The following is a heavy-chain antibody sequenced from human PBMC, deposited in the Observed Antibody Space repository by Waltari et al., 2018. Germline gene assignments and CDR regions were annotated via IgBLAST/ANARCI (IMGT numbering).Heavy chain of an antibody. D-gene: IGHD1-26*01. V-gene: IGHV5-10-1*01. Sequence: DVQLVQSGAEVKTPGESLRIACQGYGYSFTTFWITWVLQKPGKGLEWMGEIDCRDSYTNYSPSFQGHVAISVDKSIRTAYLQWSRLEASDTALYYFAKTIVPDQYYMDVWGKGTTVTVSS. CDR2: IDCRDSYT. CDR1: GYSFTTFW. J-gene: IGHJ6*03. CDR3: AKTIVPDQYYMDV.